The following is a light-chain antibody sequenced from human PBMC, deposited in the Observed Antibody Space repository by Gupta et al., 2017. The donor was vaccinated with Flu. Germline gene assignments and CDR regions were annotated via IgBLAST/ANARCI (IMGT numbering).Light chain of an antibody. J-gene: IGKJ3*01. Sequence: DIVMSQSPDSLVASLGERVTVSCKSSQTILYASNNKNYLAWYQRKPGQSPQLLISWASIRESGVPDRFSGSGSGTNFSLTISSLQAEDAAIYYCHQYYGSPFTFGPGT. CDR1: QTILYASNNKNY. CDR2: WAS. V-gene: IGKV4-1*01. CDR3: HQYYGSPFT.